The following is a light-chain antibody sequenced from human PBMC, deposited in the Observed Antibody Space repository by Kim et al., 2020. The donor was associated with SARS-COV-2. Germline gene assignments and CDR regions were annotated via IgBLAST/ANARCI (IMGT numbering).Light chain of an antibody. CDR2: GAS. V-gene: IGKV3-15*01. CDR3: QQYSHWPLT. Sequence: EIVMTQSPATLSVSPGERATLSCRASQSVSSNLAWYQQKPGQAPRLLIYGASTRATGIPGRFSGSESRTEFTLTISSLQSEDFAVYYCQQYSHWPLTFGGGTKVDIK. CDR1: QSVSSN. J-gene: IGKJ4*01.